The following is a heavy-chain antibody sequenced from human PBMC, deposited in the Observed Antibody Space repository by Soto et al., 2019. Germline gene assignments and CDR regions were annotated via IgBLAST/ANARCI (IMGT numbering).Heavy chain of an antibody. CDR2: INSDGSST. V-gene: IGHV3-74*01. D-gene: IGHD3-3*01. J-gene: IGHJ4*02. CDR1: GFTFSSYW. CDR3: ARTEPYDFWSGYPDYFDY. Sequence: GGSLRLSCAASGFTFSSYWMHWVRQAPGKGLVWVSRINSDGSSTSYADSVKGRFTISRDNAKNTLYLQMNSLRAEDTAVYYCARTEPYDFWSGYPDYFDYWGQGTLVTVSS.